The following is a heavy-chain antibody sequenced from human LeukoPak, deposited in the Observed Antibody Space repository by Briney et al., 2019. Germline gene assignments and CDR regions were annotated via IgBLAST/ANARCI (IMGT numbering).Heavy chain of an antibody. V-gene: IGHV1-18*01. CDR2: ISAYNGNT. D-gene: IGHD3-9*01. CDR3: ARAGGLRYFDWLSDADWFDP. J-gene: IGHJ5*02. CDR1: GYTFTSYG. Sequence: ASVKVSCKASGYTFTSYGISWVRQAPGQGLEWMGWISAYNGNTNYAQKLQGRVTMTTDTSTSTAYMELRSLRSDDTAVYYCARAGGLRYFDWLSDADWFDPWGQGTLVTVFS.